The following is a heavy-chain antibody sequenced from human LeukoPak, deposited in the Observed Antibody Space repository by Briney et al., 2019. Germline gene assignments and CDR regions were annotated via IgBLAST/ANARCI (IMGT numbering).Heavy chain of an antibody. J-gene: IGHJ4*02. D-gene: IGHD3-22*01. Sequence: ASVKVSCKASGYTFTDYYMHWVRQPPGQGLEWMGWINPNSGGTNYAQKFQGRVTMTRDTSISTAYMELRRLRSDDTAVYYCARGYLYYYDVSGYPFDYWGQGTLVTVSS. CDR3: ARGYLYYYDVSGYPFDY. V-gene: IGHV1-2*02. CDR2: INPNSGGT. CDR1: GYTFTDYY.